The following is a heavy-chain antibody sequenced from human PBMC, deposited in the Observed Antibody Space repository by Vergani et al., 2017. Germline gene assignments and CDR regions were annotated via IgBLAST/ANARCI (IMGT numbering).Heavy chain of an antibody. D-gene: IGHD4-23*01. J-gene: IGHJ5*02. CDR2: IYYSGST. CDR1: GGSISSGDYC. Sequence: QVQLQESGPGLVKPSQTLSLTCTVSGGSISSGDYCWSWIRQPPGKGLEWVGYIYYSGSTYYNPSLKSRVTLSVDTSKNQFSLRLSSVTAADTAVYYCARGTVVNWFDPWGQGTLVTVSS. V-gene: IGHV4-30-4*01. CDR3: ARGTVVNWFDP.